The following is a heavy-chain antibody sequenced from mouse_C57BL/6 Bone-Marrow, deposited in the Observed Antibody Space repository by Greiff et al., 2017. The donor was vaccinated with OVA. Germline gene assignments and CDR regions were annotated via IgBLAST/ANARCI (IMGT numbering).Heavy chain of an antibody. CDR1: GYTFTDYY. CDR2: IYPGSGNT. V-gene: IGHV1-76*01. J-gene: IGHJ2*01. CDR3: ARERYYGLDY. D-gene: IGHD1-2*01. Sequence: QVQLQQSGAELVRPGASVKLSCKASGYTFTDYYINWVKQRPGQGLEWIARIYPGSGNTYYNEKFKGKATLTAEKSSSTAYMQLSSLTSEDSAVYFCARERYYGLDYWGQGTTLTVSS.